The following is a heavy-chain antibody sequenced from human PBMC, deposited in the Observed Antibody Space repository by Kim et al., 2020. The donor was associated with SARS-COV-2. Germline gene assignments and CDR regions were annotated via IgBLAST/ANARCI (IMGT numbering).Heavy chain of an antibody. V-gene: IGHV4-39*01. J-gene: IGHJ3*02. D-gene: IGHD6-13*01. CDR3: ARPKQQLVQGAFDI. CDR1: GGSISSSSYY. Sequence: SETLSLTCTVSGGSISSSSYYWGWIRQPPGKGLEWIGSIYYSGSTCYNPSLKSRVTISVDTSKNQFSLKLSSVTAADTAVYYCARPKQQLVQGAFDIWGQGTMVTVSS. CDR2: IYYSGST.